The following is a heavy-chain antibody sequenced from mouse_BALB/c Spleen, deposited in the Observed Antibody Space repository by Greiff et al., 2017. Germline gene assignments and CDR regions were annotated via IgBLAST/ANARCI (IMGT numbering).Heavy chain of an antibody. V-gene: IGHV1S29*02. D-gene: IGHD2-3*01. CDR3: ARRGDGYSFAY. J-gene: IGHJ3*01. CDR2: IYPYNGGT. CDR1: GYTFTDYN. Sequence: EVQLQESGPELVKPGASVKISCKASGYTFTDYNMHWVKQSHGKSLEWIGYIYPYNGGTGYNQKFKSKATLTVDNSSSTAYMELRSLTSEDSAVYYCARRGDGYSFAYWGQGTLVTVSA.